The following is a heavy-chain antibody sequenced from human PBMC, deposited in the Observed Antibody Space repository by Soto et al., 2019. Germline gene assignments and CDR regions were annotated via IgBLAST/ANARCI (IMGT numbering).Heavy chain of an antibody. J-gene: IGHJ6*02. V-gene: IGHV3-33*01. CDR2: IWYDGSNK. D-gene: IGHD5-12*01. Sequence: GGSLRLSCEVSGFTFSRYCMHWVRQAPGKGLEWVAFIWYDGSNKNYGDSVKGRFTVSRDDLKNTVYLQMKSLRVEDTAVYYCARDIDLVDIVSTIVHQYPFSGMDVWGQGTAVTVSS. CDR3: ARDIDLVDIVSTIVHQYPFSGMDV. CDR1: GFTFSRYC.